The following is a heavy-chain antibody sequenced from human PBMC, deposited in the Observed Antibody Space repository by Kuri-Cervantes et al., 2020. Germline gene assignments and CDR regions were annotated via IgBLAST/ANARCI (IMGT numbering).Heavy chain of an antibody. Sequence: SVSGGSISSGDYYWNWIRQPPGKGLEWIGYIYYSGSTNYNPSLKSRVTISVDTSKNQFSLKLRSVTAADTAVYYCARGRSRSRTQLWNEYFQHWGQGTLVTVSS. CDR2: IYYSGST. D-gene: IGHD5-18*01. V-gene: IGHV4-30-4*08. CDR3: ARGRSRSRTQLWNEYFQH. CDR1: GGSISSGDYY. J-gene: IGHJ1*01.